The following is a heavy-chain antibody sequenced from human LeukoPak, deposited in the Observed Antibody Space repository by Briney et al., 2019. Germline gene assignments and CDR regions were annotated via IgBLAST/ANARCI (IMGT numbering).Heavy chain of an antibody. Sequence: SETLSLTCTVSGGSISSYYWSWIRQPPGKGLEWNGYIHYSGSTNYNPSLKSRVTISEDTSKNQFSLKLSPVTAADTAVYYCARHTSSGPIDYWGQGTLVTVSS. CDR3: ARHTSSGPIDY. D-gene: IGHD3-22*01. CDR1: GGSISSYY. J-gene: IGHJ4*02. CDR2: IHYSGST. V-gene: IGHV4-59*08.